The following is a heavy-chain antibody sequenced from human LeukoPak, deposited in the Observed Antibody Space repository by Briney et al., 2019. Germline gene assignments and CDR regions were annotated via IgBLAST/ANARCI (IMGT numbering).Heavy chain of an antibody. V-gene: IGHV4-61*02. CDR2: IYTSGST. J-gene: IGHJ3*02. CDR3: PRDVGYSYGYYAFGI. CDR1: GGSIGGGTYY. Sequence: TLSLTCTVSGGSIGGGTYYWSWIRQPAGKGLEWIGRIYTSGSTNYNPSLKSRVTISVDTSKNQFSLKLSSVTAADTAVYYCPRDVGYSYGYYAFGIWGQGTMVTVSS. D-gene: IGHD5-18*01.